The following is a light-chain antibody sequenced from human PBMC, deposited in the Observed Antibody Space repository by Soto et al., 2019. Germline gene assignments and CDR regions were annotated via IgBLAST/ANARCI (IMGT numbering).Light chain of an antibody. CDR1: QSVSSTY. J-gene: IGKJ5*01. CDR3: QQRSNWPPIT. Sequence: EIVLTQSPGTLSLSPGERATLSCRASQSVSSTYLGWYQQKPGQAPRLLIYGASSRATGIPDRLSGSGSGTDFTLTISSLEPEDFAVYYCQQRSNWPPITFGQGTRLEI. V-gene: IGKV3D-20*02. CDR2: GAS.